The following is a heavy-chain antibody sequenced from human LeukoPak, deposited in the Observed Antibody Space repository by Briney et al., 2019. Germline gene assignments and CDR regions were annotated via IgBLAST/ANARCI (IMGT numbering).Heavy chain of an antibody. CDR2: IDQRGSDK. Sequence: AGGSLRLSCAASGFSFSSYWMTWVRQAPGKGLEWVARIDQRGSDKHYVDSVKGRFTVSRDNAKNSLFLQMNSLRDEDTAVYYCTRGGAARPDYWGQGTLVTVSS. J-gene: IGHJ4*02. V-gene: IGHV3-7*01. D-gene: IGHD6-6*01. CDR3: TRGGAARPDY. CDR1: GFSFSSYW.